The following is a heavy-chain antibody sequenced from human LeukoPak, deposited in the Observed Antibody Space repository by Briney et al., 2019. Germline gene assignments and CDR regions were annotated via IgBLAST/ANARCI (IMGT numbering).Heavy chain of an antibody. Sequence: GGSLRLSCAASGFTFSRYWMSWVRQAPGKGLEYVANIKEDGSQKFYMDSVKGRFTISRDNAQTSVYLQMNNLGVEDTAVYYCGGDRAVTWTGAVNIWGQGTMVTVSS. J-gene: IGHJ3*02. CDR2: IKEDGSQK. V-gene: IGHV3-7*01. CDR1: GFTFSRYW. D-gene: IGHD6-19*01. CDR3: GGDRAVTWTGAVNI.